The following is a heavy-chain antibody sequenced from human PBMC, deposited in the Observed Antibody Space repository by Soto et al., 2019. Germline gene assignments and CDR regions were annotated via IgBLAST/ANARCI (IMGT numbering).Heavy chain of an antibody. CDR1: VAPFSRYT. Sequence: SLKVSCKAPVAPFSRYTINSVPPAPGQGLEWMGRVVPKIGSINFIRKFQGRLTLTADKSTRTAFLELSSLRPEDTAVYYCTRGGRESNWNDGNFEYWGQGTQVSVSS. CDR2: VVPKIGSI. V-gene: IGHV1-69*08. J-gene: IGHJ4*02. CDR3: TRGGRESNWNDGNFEY. D-gene: IGHD1-20*01.